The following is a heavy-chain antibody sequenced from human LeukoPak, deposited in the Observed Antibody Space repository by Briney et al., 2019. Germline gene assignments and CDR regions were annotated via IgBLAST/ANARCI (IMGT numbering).Heavy chain of an antibody. CDR2: IAYEGSEK. CDR1: GSIFSGHL. V-gene: IGHV3-30*07. D-gene: IGHD2-8*01. J-gene: IGHJ3*02. Sequence: PGGSLRLSCAASGSIFSGHLLHWVRQAPGKGLEWVAVIAYEGSEKYHADSVKGRFTISRDNSKNTLYLQMNSLRAEDTAVYYCARKRSSTLYLDAFDIWGQGTMVTVSS. CDR3: ARKRSSTLYLDAFDI.